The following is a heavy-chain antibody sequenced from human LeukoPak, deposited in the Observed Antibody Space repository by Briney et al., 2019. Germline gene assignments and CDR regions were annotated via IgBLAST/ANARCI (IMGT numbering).Heavy chain of an antibody. CDR3: ARGGSSCFDS. Sequence: GGSLRLSCAASGFTFSGYHMNWVRQAPGKGLEWVSYISSSSGTIYYADSVKGRFTTSRDNAKNSLYLQMNNLRDEDTAVYYCARGGSSCFDSWGQGTLVTVSS. V-gene: IGHV3-48*02. J-gene: IGHJ4*02. CDR2: ISSSSGTI. CDR1: GFTFSGYH. D-gene: IGHD6-13*01.